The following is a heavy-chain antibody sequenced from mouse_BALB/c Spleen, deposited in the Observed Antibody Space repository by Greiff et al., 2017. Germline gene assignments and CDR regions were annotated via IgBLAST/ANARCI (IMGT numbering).Heavy chain of an antibody. D-gene: IGHD2-10*01. CDR2: ISSGSSTI. Sequence: EVHLVESGGGLVQPGGSRKLSCAASGFTFSSFGMHWVRQAPEKGLEWVAYISSGSSTIYYADTVKGRFTISRDNPKNTLCLQMTSLRAEDTAMYYCARHAYPYYFDYWGQGTTLTVSS. CDR3: ARHAYPYYFDY. V-gene: IGHV5-17*02. J-gene: IGHJ2*01. CDR1: GFTFSSFG.